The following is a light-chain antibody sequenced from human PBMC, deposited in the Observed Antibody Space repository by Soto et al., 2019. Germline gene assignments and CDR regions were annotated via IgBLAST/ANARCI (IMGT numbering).Light chain of an antibody. CDR1: QSISDW. CDR2: KAS. Sequence: DIQMTQSPSTPSASVGDRVTITCRASQSISDWLAWYQQRPGKAPKLLIYKASNLQNGVPSRFSGSGSGTEFSLTITSLQPDDFATYYCQQYNNYWTFGQGTKVESK. V-gene: IGKV1-5*03. CDR3: QQYNNYWT. J-gene: IGKJ1*01.